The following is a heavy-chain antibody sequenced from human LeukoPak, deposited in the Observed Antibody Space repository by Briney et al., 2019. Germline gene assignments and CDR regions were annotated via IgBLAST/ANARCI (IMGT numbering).Heavy chain of an antibody. CDR2: IKSKTDGGTT. Sequence: GGSLRLSCAASGFTFSNAWMNWVRQAPGKGLEWVGRIKSKTDGGTTDYAAPVKGRFTISRDDSKNTLYLQMDSLKTEDTAVYYCSTTYYYDSSEGYWGQGTLVTVSS. V-gene: IGHV3-15*07. D-gene: IGHD3-22*01. CDR1: GFTFSNAW. J-gene: IGHJ4*02. CDR3: STTYYYDSSEGY.